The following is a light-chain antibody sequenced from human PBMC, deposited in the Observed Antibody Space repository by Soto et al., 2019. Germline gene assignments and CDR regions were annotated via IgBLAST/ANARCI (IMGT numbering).Light chain of an antibody. CDR1: QGISSH. J-gene: IGKJ4*01. Sequence: AIRMTQSPSSFSASTGDTVTITCRASQGISSHLAWYQQKPGTAPRLLIYATSTLQSGVPSRFRGSASGGDFTLNINCLQSGDFATYYCPQYYTYPLTFGGGTKVEI. CDR2: ATS. CDR3: PQYYTYPLT. V-gene: IGKV1-8*01.